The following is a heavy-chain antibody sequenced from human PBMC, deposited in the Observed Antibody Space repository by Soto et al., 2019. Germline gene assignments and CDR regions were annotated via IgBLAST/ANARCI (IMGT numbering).Heavy chain of an antibody. CDR1: GFTVITNY. Sequence: GGSLRLSCAASGFTVITNYISWVRQAPGKGLEWVSIIYSGGKTYYADSVKGRFVISRDNSKNTLYLQMNSLRVEDTAVYYCARMASLREWLVNAFDMWGQGTTVTVSS. D-gene: IGHD6-19*01. J-gene: IGHJ3*02. CDR3: ARMASLREWLVNAFDM. V-gene: IGHV3-53*01. CDR2: IYSGGKT.